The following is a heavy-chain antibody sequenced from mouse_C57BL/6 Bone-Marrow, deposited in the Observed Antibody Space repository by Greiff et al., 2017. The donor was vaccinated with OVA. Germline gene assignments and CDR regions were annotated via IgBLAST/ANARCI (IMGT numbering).Heavy chain of an antibody. CDR3: ARDYSFDY. J-gene: IGHJ2*01. Sequence: EVQLQESGGGLVKPGGSLKLSCAASGFTFSSYAMSWVRQTPEKRLEWVATISDGGSYTYYPDNVKGRFTISRDNAKNNLYPQMSHLKSEDTAMYYCARDYSFDYWGQGTTLTVSS. V-gene: IGHV5-4*01. CDR1: GFTFSSYA. CDR2: ISDGGSYT. D-gene: IGHD1-1*01.